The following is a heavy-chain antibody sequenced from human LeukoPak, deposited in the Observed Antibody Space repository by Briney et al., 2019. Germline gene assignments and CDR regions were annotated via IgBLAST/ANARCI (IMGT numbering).Heavy chain of an antibody. V-gene: IGHV3-23*01. CDR1: GFIFSNKG. CDR3: AKTNGYFDY. CDR2: ISGGGDDT. Sequence: SGGSLTLSCAASGFIFSNKGMSWLRKSPGRGLEWVSGISGGGDDTYYAESVKGRFTISRDNSKNTLFLQMNNLTTEDTAVYYCAKTNGYFDYWGQGTLVAVSS. J-gene: IGHJ4*02. D-gene: IGHD3-22*01.